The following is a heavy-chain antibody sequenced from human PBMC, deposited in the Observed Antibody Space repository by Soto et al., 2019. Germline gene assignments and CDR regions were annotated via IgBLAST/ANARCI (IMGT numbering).Heavy chain of an antibody. Sequence: SGPTLVNPTQTLTLTCTFSGFSLSTSGMCVGWIRQPPGKALEWLARIDWDDDKRYSPSLKSRLTIAKDTSKNQVVLTMTNMDPVDTATYYCAHANPTHTPSLYSGSYSFDYWGQGTLVTVSS. CDR2: IDWDDDK. CDR3: AHANPTHTPSLYSGSYSFDY. V-gene: IGHV2-5*02. CDR1: GFSLSTSGMC. J-gene: IGHJ4*02. D-gene: IGHD1-26*01.